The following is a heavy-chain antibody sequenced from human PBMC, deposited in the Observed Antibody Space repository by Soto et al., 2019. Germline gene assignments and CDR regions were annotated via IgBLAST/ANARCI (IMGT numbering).Heavy chain of an antibody. Sequence: PGGSLRLSCAASGLTFSSYWMYWVRQAPGKGLVWVSRINSGGNSTRYADSVKGRFTISRDNAKNTLYLQMSSLRAEDTAVYYCAKDGRVGVMTPYNWLDPWGQGTLVTVSS. CDR2: INSGGNST. CDR1: GLTFSSYW. J-gene: IGHJ5*02. CDR3: AKDGRVGVMTPYNWLDP. V-gene: IGHV3-74*01. D-gene: IGHD3-10*01.